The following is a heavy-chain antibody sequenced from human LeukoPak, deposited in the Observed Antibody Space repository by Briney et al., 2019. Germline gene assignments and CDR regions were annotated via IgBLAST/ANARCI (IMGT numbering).Heavy chain of an antibody. CDR3: AKNFALVRGFNYFDY. D-gene: IGHD3-10*01. CDR2: ISGSGDSP. CDR1: GFTFSSYA. J-gene: IGHJ4*02. Sequence: PGRSLRLSCAASGFTFSSYAMHWVRQAPGKGLEWVSAISGSGDSPYYADSVKGRFTISRDNSKNTLYLQMNSLRAEDTAVYYCAKNFALVRGFNYFDYWGQGTLVTVSS. V-gene: IGHV3-23*01.